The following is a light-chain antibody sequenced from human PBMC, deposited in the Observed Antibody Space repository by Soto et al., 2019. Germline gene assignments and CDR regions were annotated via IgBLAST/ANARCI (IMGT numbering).Light chain of an antibody. V-gene: IGKV1-6*01. J-gene: IGKJ1*01. CDR3: LQDYNYPWT. CDR2: AAS. CDR1: QGIRND. Sequence: AIQMTQSPSSLSASVGDRVTITCRASQGIRNDLGWYQQKPGKAPKLLIYAASSFQSGVPSRFSGSGSGTDFTLTITSLQPEDFATYYCLQDYNYPWTFGQGTKVDIK.